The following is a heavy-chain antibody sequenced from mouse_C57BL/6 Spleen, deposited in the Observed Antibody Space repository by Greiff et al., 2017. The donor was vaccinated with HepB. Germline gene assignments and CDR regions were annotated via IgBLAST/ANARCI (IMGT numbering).Heavy chain of an antibody. CDR2: INPNNGGT. Sequence: EVQLQQSGPELVKPGASVKIPCKASGYTFTDYNMDWVKQSHGKGLEWIGDINPNNGGTIYNQKFKSKATLTVDKSSSTAYMELRSLTSEDTAVYYCATSIYYDSSYYFDYWGQGTTLTVSS. CDR3: ATSIYYDSSYYFDY. J-gene: IGHJ2*01. V-gene: IGHV1-18*01. D-gene: IGHD2-4*01. CDR1: GYTFTDYN.